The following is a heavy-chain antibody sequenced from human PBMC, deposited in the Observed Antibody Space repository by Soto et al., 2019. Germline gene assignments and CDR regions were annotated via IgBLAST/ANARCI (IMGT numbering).Heavy chain of an antibody. V-gene: IGHV3-49*03. J-gene: IGHJ4*02. D-gene: IGHD3-3*01. CDR2: IRSKAYGGTT. CDR3: TRVRFGNYDFWSGYPFDS. Sequence: GGSLRLSCTASGFTFGDYAMSWFRQAPGKGLEWVGFIRSKAYGGTTEYAASVKGRFTISRDDSKSIAYLQMNSLKTEDTAVYYCTRVRFGNYDFWSGYPFDSWGRGTVVTFSS. CDR1: GFTFGDYA.